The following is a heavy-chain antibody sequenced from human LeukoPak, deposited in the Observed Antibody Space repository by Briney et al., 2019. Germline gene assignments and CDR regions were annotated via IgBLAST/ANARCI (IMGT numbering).Heavy chain of an antibody. J-gene: IGHJ6*02. V-gene: IGHV4-31*03. Sequence: SETLSLTCTVSGGSISSGGYYWSWIRQHLGKGLEWIGYIYYSGSTYYNPSLKSRVTISVGTSKNQFSLKLSSVTAADTAVYYCARDLPTTSKGMDVWGQGTTVTVSS. CDR1: GGSISSGGYY. D-gene: IGHD4-17*01. CDR3: ARDLPTTSKGMDV. CDR2: IYYSGST.